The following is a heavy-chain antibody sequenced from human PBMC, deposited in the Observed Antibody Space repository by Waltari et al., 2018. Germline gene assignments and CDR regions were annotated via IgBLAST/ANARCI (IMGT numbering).Heavy chain of an antibody. CDR3: VIHDGRFHDLDY. CDR1: GYSFSEYG. Sequence: QVQLVQSGSEVKKPGASVKVSCKTSGYSFSEYGIDWVRQAPGQGREWMAWTTVHNGETKYVQKFQDRATIITDTSTRTLYMELRSLRSDDTAVYYCVIHDGRFHDLDYWGQGSLVTVSS. CDR2: TTVHNGET. J-gene: IGHJ4*02. D-gene: IGHD1-1*01. V-gene: IGHV1-18*01.